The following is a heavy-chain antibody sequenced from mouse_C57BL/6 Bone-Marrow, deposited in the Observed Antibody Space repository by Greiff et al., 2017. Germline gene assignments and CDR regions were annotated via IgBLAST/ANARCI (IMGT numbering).Heavy chain of an antibody. Sequence: VQLQQPGAELVRPGSSVKLSCKASGYTFTSYWMHWVKQRPIQGLEWIGNIDPSDSDTHYNQKFKDKATLTVDKSSSTAYMQLSSLTSEDSAVYYCARDLYSGRRDWCFDVWGTGTAITVSA. CDR1: GYTFTSYW. V-gene: IGHV1-52*01. J-gene: IGHJ1*03. D-gene: IGHD1-1*01. CDR2: IDPSDSDT. CDR3: ARDLYSGRRDWCFDV.